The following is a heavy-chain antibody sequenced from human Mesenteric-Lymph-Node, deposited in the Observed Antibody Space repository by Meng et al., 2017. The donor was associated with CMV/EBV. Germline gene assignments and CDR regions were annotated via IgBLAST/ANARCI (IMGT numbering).Heavy chain of an antibody. CDR1: GFTFSEAW. CDR2: IRSNGDGGTA. Sequence: SCAASGFTFSEAWMSWVRQAPGEGLEWVGRIRSNGDGGTADYSAPVRGRFTMSRDDSKATLYLHMSGLKIEDTAVYYCTIVGATGRSFWGLGTLVTVSS. D-gene: IGHD1-26*01. CDR3: TIVGATGRSF. J-gene: IGHJ4*02. V-gene: IGHV3-15*01.